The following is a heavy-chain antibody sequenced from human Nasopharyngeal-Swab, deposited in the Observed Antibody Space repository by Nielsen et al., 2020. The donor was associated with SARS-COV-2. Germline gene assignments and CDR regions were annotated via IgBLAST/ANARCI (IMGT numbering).Heavy chain of an antibody. D-gene: IGHD2-15*01. CDR3: AKTKRYCSGGSCYRFDY. V-gene: IGHV3-30*18. CDR1: GFTFSSYG. CDR2: ISYDGSNK. Sequence: GESLKISCAASGFTFSSYGMHWVRQAPGKELEWVAVISYDGSNKYYADSVKGRFTISRDNSKNTLYLQMNSLRAEDTAVYYCAKTKRYCSGGSCYRFDYWGQGTLVTVSS. J-gene: IGHJ4*02.